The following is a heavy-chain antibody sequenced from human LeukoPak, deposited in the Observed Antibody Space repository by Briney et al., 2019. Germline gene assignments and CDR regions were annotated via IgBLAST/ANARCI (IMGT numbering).Heavy chain of an antibody. CDR3: VSLGYCSTSSCQP. J-gene: IGHJ4*02. CDR2: ITSDGSST. V-gene: IGHV3-74*01. CDR1: GFTFSNYL. D-gene: IGHD2-2*01. Sequence: GGSLRLSCAASGFTFSNYLMHWVRQAPGKGLVWVSRITSDGSSTHYADSVNGRFTISRDNAKNTLYLQMNSLTAEDTAVYYCVSLGYCSTSSCQPWGQGTLVTVSS.